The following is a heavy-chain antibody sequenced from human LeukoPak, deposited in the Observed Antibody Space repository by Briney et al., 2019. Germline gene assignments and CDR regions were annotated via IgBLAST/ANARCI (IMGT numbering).Heavy chain of an antibody. D-gene: IGHD4-17*01. CDR2: ISDTGVGT. J-gene: IGHJ3*01. CDR1: GFTFSSYA. V-gene: IGHV3-23*01. CDR3: AKVYRDNGDYFAFNV. Sequence: GGSLRLSCAASGFTFSSYAMNWVRQAPGKGLEWVSVISDTGVGTYYADSVKGRFTISRDNSRNTLYLQMNSLRAEDTAVYYCAKVYRDNGDYFAFNVWGQGSMVTVSS.